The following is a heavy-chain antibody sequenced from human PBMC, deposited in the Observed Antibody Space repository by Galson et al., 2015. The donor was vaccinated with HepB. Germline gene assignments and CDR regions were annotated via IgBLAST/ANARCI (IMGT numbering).Heavy chain of an antibody. J-gene: IGHJ6*02. CDR3: ATKSIAAIGDYYYGMDV. V-gene: IGHV1-69*02. Sequence: SVKVSCKASGGTFSSYSISWVRQAPGQGLEWMGRIIPIIGIANYAQKFQGRVTITADKSTSTAYVELSSLRSEDTAVYYCATKSIAAIGDYYYGMDVWGQGTTVTVSS. D-gene: IGHD6-13*01. CDR2: IIPIIGIA. CDR1: GGTFSSYS.